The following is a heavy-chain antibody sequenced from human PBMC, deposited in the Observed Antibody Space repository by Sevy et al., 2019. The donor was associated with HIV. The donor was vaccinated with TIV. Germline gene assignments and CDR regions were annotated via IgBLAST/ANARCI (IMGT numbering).Heavy chain of an antibody. CDR3: AAGIAVAGTWYYFDY. CDR1: GYTFTSYG. Sequence: ASVKVSCKASGYTFTSYGISWVRQAPGQGLEWMGWISAYNGNTNYAQKLQGRVTMTTDTSTSTAYMELRSLRSDDTAVYYCAAGIAVAGTWYYFDYWGQGTLVIVSS. J-gene: IGHJ4*02. V-gene: IGHV1-18*01. D-gene: IGHD6-19*01. CDR2: ISAYNGNT.